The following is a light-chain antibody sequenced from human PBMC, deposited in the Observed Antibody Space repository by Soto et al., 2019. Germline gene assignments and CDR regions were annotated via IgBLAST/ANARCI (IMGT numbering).Light chain of an antibody. V-gene: IGKV3-15*01. Sequence: EIVTTQSPATLSVSPGERATLSCRASESVSSSLAWYQQKPGQAPRLLIYGASTRATGIPARFSGSGSGTEFTLTISSLQSEDFAVYYCQQYNYWPGYTFGQGTKVDIK. CDR2: GAS. CDR3: QQYNYWPGYT. CDR1: ESVSSS. J-gene: IGKJ2*01.